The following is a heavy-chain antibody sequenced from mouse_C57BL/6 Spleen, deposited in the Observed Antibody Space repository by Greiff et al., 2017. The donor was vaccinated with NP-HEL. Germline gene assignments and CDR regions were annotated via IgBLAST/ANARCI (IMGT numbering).Heavy chain of an antibody. V-gene: IGHV5-17*01. CDR3: ARDYGLHFDY. Sequence: EVKVVESGGGLVKPGGSLKLSCAASGFTFSDYGMHWVRQAPEKGLEWVAYISSGSSTIYYADTVKGRFTISRDNAKNTLFLQMTSLRSEDTAMYYCARDYGLHFDYWGQGTTLTDSS. CDR1: GFTFSDYG. J-gene: IGHJ2*01. D-gene: IGHD1-1*02. CDR2: ISSGSSTI.